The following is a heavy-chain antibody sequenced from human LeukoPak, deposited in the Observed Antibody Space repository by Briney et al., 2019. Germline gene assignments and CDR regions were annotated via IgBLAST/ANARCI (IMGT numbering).Heavy chain of an antibody. D-gene: IGHD4-17*01. CDR1: GFTFSDYY. CDR2: ISSSSSYT. V-gene: IGHV3-11*06. Sequence: PGGSLRLSCAASGFTFSDYYMSWIRQAPGKGLEWVSYISSSSSYTNYADSVKGRFTISRDNAKNSLYLQMNSLRAEDTAVYYCARVAYGDYVDRGGPDYWGQGTLVTVSS. CDR3: ARVAYGDYVDRGGPDY. J-gene: IGHJ4*02.